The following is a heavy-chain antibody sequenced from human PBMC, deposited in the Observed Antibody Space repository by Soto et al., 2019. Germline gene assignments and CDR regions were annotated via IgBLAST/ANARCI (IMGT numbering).Heavy chain of an antibody. CDR3: ARAQAARLRYCCGMDV. V-gene: IGHV1-18*01. CDR2: ISAHNDTR. D-gene: IGHD2-15*01. CDR1: GYTFTPYC. J-gene: IGHJ6*01. Sequence: QVQLVQSGAEVKKPGASVKVSCKASGYTFTPYCISCVRQAPGQGLEGMGWISAHNDTRHHAQRLKCRVTMTTDTSTRTAYKELRRLRSAETAVYYCARAQAARLRYCCGMDVGAQGTPVTGSS.